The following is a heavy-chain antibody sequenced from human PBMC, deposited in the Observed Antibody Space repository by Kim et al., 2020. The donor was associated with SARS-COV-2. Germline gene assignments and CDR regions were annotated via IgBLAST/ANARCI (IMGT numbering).Heavy chain of an antibody. D-gene: IGHD5-18*01. V-gene: IGHV4-39*01. Sequence: LQSRVTISVDTSNNQFSLTLSSVTAADTAVYYCARLPWIQLWLRQGHIDYWGHGTLVTVSS. CDR3: ARLPWIQLWLRQGHIDY. J-gene: IGHJ4*01.